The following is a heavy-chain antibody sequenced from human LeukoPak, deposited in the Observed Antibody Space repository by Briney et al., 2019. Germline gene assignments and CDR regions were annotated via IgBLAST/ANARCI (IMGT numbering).Heavy chain of an antibody. D-gene: IGHD2-2*01. CDR2: INWNGSST. CDR3: ARDKVVPANNYYYYYMDV. J-gene: IGHJ6*03. CDR1: GVTFGDVG. V-gene: IGHV3-20*01. Sequence: GGTLRLSCAVSGVTFGDVGMSWVREAPGKGRGPVSGINWNGSSTGYADSVKGRFTISRDNAKNSLYLQMNSLRAEDTALYHCARDKVVPANNYYYYYMDVWGKGTTVTVSS.